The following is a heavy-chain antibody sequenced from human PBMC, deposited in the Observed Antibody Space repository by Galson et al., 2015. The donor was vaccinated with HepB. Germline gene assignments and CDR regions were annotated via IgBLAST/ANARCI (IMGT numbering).Heavy chain of an antibody. CDR1: GFTFSDYY. Sequence: SLRLSCAASGFTFSDYYMSWIRQAPGKGLEWVSYISSSSSYTNYADSVKGRFTISRDNAKNSLYLQMNSLRAEDTAVYYCARALPRRTMIGAFDIWGQGTMVTVSS. D-gene: IGHD3-22*01. J-gene: IGHJ3*02. CDR2: ISSSSSYT. V-gene: IGHV3-11*06. CDR3: ARALPRRTMIGAFDI.